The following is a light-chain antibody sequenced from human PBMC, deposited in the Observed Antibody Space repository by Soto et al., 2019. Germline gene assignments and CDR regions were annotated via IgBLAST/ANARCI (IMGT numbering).Light chain of an antibody. CDR2: DAS. CDR3: QQYDYLPLT. V-gene: IGKV1-33*01. CDR1: QDITNY. J-gene: IGKJ4*01. Sequence: IQLTQSPTSLSQCLVDIVTITCQASQDITNYLNWYQQKPGKAPQLLIYDASNLETGVPSRFSGSGSGTDFTFTISSLQPEDIATYYCQQYDYLPLTFGGGTKVDIK.